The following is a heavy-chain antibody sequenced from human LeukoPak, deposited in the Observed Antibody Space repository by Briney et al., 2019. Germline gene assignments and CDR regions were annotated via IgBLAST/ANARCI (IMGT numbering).Heavy chain of an antibody. V-gene: IGHV3-48*02. CDR1: GFPFSSYS. D-gene: IGHD3-10*01. CDR3: ARLEYYYVSGNYYKLFDY. J-gene: IGHJ4*02. CDR2: ISSSGSTI. Sequence: SGGSLRLSCAASGFPFSSYSMNWVRQAPGKGLEWVSDISSSGSTIYFADSVKGRFTISRDNAKNSLYLQMNSLRDEDTAVYYCARLEYYYVSGNYYKLFDYWGQGTLVTVCS.